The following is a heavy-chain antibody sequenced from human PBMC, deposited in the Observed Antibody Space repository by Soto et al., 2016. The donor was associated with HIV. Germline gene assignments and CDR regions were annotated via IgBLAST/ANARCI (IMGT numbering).Heavy chain of an antibody. CDR2: INPRSGAT. J-gene: IGHJ4*02. V-gene: IGHV1-2*02. Sequence: QVQLVQSGAEVKKPGASVKVSCKASGYSFTGYYIHWVRQAPGQGLDWMGWINPRSGATNYAQRFQERVTMTRDTSISTASLELSSLTSDDTGIYYCARDRPTGSYYGYFFDNWGQGTLVTVSS. CDR3: ARDRPTGSYYGYFFDN. D-gene: IGHD1-26*01. CDR1: GYSFTGYY.